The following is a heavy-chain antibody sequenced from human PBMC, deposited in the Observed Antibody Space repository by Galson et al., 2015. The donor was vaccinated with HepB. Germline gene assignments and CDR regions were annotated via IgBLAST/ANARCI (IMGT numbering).Heavy chain of an antibody. Sequence: SLRLSCAASGFSFSSHWMHWVRKAPGKGLMWVSRIREDGDDRDYADSVKGRFTISRDNGKNTLFLQMNSLRADDTAVYYCARDLVAGSGSLDSWGQGTLVTVSS. CDR3: ARDLVAGSGSLDS. CDR2: IREDGDDR. V-gene: IGHV3-74*01. J-gene: IGHJ5*01. CDR1: GFSFSSHW. D-gene: IGHD3-10*01.